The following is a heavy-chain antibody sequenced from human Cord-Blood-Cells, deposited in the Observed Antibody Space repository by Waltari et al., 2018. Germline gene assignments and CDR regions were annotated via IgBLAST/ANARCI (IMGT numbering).Heavy chain of an antibody. Sequence: QVQLQQWGAGLLKPSETLSLTCAVYGGSSSGYYWSWIRQPTGKGLEWIGEINHSGSTNYNPSLKSRVTISVDTSKNQFSLKLSSVTAADTAVYYCARGGWNYDFDYWGQGTLVTVSS. CDR2: INHSGST. J-gene: IGHJ4*02. D-gene: IGHD1-7*01. V-gene: IGHV4-34*01. CDR3: ARGGWNYDFDY. CDR1: GGSSSGYY.